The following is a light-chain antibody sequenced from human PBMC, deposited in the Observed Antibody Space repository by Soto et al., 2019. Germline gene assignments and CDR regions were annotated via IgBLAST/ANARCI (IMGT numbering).Light chain of an antibody. CDR1: QSVSSY. CDR3: QQRSNWPPIT. Sequence: EIVLTQSPATLSLSPGERATLSCRASQSVSSYLACYQQKPGQAPRLLIYDASNRATGIPARFSGSGSGTDFTLTISSLEPEDFAVYYCQQRSNWPPITFGRGTKVDIK. CDR2: DAS. J-gene: IGKJ4*01. V-gene: IGKV3-11*01.